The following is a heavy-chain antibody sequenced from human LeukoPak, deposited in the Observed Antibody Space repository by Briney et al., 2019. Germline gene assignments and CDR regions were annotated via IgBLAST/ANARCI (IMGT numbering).Heavy chain of an antibody. D-gene: IGHD6-13*01. CDR3: VKDLSSNWYNFDY. V-gene: IGHV3-20*04. J-gene: IGHJ4*02. Sequence: GGSLRLSCAASGGTTDDYGMSWVRQAPGKGLEWVSGINWDGTNTYYAESVKGRFTISRDSAEKSLYLQMNSLRDDDTAFYYCVKDLSSNWYNFDYWGQGTLVTVSS. CDR1: GGTTDDYG. CDR2: INWDGTNT.